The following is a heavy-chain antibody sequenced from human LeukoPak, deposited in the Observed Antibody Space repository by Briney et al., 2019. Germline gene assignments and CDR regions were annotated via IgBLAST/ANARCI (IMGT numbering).Heavy chain of an antibody. CDR2: IYSGGTT. J-gene: IGHJ3*02. D-gene: IGHD4-17*01. CDR3: ARGPVTRFEI. Sequence: GGSLRLSCAASGFTVSSNYMSWVRHAPGKGLEWVSVIYSGGTTYYADSVKGRFTISRDNSNNTLYLQMNSLRAEDTAVYYCARGPVTRFEIWGQGTMVTASS. V-gene: IGHV3-53*01. CDR1: GFTVSSNY.